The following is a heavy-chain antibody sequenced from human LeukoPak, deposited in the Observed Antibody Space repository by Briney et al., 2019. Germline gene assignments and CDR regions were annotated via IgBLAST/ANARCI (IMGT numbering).Heavy chain of an antibody. CDR2: IIPIFGIA. CDR1: GGTFSSYA. D-gene: IGHD3-22*01. J-gene: IGHJ4*02. V-gene: IGHV1-69*04. Sequence: ASVKVSCKASGGTFSSYAISWVRQAPGQGLEWMGRIIPIFGIANYAQKFQGRVTITADKSTSTAYMELSSLRSEDTAVYYCARSTSISSGYYPYYFDYWGQGTLVTVSS. CDR3: ARSTSISSGYYPYYFDY.